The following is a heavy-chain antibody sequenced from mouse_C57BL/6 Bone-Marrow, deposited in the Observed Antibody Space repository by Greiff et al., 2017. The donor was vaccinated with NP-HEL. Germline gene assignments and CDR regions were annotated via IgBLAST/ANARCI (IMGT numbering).Heavy chain of an antibody. Sequence: QVQLQQSGAELVKPGASVKISCKASGYAFSSYWMNWVKQRPGKGLEWIGQIYPGDGDTNFNGKFEGKATLTADKSSSTAYMQLSSLTSEDCAVYCCARCLRLLPYWYFDVWGTGTTVTVSS. J-gene: IGHJ1*03. CDR3: ARCLRLLPYWYFDV. CDR1: GYAFSSYW. D-gene: IGHD2-3*01. V-gene: IGHV1-80*01. CDR2: IYPGDGDT.